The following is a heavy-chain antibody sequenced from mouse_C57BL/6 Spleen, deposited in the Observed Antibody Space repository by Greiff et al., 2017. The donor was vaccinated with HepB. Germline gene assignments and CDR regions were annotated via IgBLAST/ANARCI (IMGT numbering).Heavy chain of an antibody. CDR3: ARYKGGDWDYFDY. Sequence: DVMLVESGGGLVQPGGSLSLSCAASGFTFTDYYMSWVRQPPGKALEWLGFIRNKANGYTTEYSASVKGRFTISRDNSQSILYLQMNALRAEDSATYYCARYKGGDWDYFDYWGQGTTLTVSS. J-gene: IGHJ2*01. CDR1: GFTFTDYY. CDR2: IRNKANGYTT. V-gene: IGHV7-3*01. D-gene: IGHD4-1*01.